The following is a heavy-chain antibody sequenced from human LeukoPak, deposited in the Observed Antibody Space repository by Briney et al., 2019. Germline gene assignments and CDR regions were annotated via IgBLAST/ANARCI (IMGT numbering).Heavy chain of an antibody. CDR1: GGSISSYY. CDR3: ARARGPPGEYYFDY. V-gene: IGHV4-59*01. D-gene: IGHD3-10*01. CDR2: IYYSGST. Sequence: SETLSLTCTVSGGSISSYYWSWIRQPPGKGLEWIGYIYYSGSTNYNPSLKSRVTISVDTSKNQFSLKLSSVTAADTAVYYCARARGPPGEYYFDYWGQGTLVTVSS. J-gene: IGHJ4*02.